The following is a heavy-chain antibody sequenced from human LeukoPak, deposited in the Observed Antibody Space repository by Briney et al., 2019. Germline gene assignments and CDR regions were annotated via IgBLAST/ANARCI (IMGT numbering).Heavy chain of an antibody. Sequence: PGGSLRLSCAASGFAFSSSSMNWVRQAPGKGLEWISYISSDSNIIYYADSVKGRFTISGDNAKNALYLQMNSLRAEDTAVYYCARTFDYWGQGTLVTVSS. V-gene: IGHV3-48*04. CDR1: GFAFSSSS. J-gene: IGHJ4*02. CDR2: ISSDSNII. CDR3: ARTFDY.